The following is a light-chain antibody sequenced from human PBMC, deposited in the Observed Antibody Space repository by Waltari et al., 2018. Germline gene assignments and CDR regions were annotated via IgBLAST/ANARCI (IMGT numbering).Light chain of an antibody. Sequence: DIVMTQSPDSLAVSLGERATINCKSSQSFLYSANNKNYLAWYQQKPGQPTRLLIYWASTRKSGVPDRFSGSGSGTDFTLTISSLQAEDVAVYYCQQYYSSPYSFGQGTKLGIK. CDR1: QSFLYSANNKNY. CDR3: QQYYSSPYS. CDR2: WAS. V-gene: IGKV4-1*01. J-gene: IGKJ2*03.